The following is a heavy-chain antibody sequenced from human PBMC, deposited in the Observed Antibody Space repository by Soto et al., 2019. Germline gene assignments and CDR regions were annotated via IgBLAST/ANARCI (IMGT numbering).Heavy chain of an antibody. J-gene: IGHJ4*02. CDR3: ARGREPDGIWTFDS. V-gene: IGHV3-23*05. CDR2: SFSSGGT. Sequence: PGGSLRLSCAAFGFTLDKYTMGWVRQAPGKGLEWVAESFSSGGTQYAGSVKGRFTISRDNSRNMVFLQMNGLRVEDTALYYCARGREPDGIWTFDSWGQGALVTVSS. CDR1: GFTLDKYT. D-gene: IGHD3-9*01.